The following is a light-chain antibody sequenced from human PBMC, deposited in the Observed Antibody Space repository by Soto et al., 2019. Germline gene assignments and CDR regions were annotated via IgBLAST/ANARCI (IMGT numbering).Light chain of an antibody. CDR2: GAS. V-gene: IGKV3-20*01. CDR3: QQYGSSPWT. CDR1: QTFSSSY. J-gene: IGKJ1*01. Sequence: EIVLTQSAGILSLSPGERATLSYRASQTFSSSYLAWYQQKPGQAPRLLIYGASSRATDIPDRFSGSGSGTDFTLTISRLEPEDFAVYYCQQYGSSPWTFGQGTKVEI.